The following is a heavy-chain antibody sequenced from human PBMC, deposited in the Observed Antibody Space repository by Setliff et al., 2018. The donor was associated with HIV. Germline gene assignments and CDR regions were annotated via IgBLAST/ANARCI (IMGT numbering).Heavy chain of an antibody. V-gene: IGHV4-4*02. D-gene: IGHD3-16*01. Sequence: SETLSLTCAASGGSFGSRNWWSWVRQPPGKGLEWIGEIYHDRSANYNTSLRSRVTTSVDKSKNQCSLKLSSVNAADTAVYYCGRAVMGDYYYYMDVWGKGTTVTVSS. J-gene: IGHJ6*03. CDR1: GGSFGSRNW. CDR3: GRAVMGDYYYYMDV. CDR2: IYHDRSA.